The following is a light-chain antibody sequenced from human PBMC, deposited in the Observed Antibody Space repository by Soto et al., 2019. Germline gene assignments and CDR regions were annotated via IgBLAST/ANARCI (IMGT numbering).Light chain of an antibody. J-gene: IGKJ4*01. Sequence: EIVLTQSPATLSLSPGDRATFSCRASQSVSNHFGWYQQKPGQAPRLLIYDASNRATGIPARFSGSGSGTDFTLTISSLEPEDFAVYYCQQRTNWTPTFGGGTKVEIK. CDR1: QSVSNH. CDR3: QQRTNWTPT. CDR2: DAS. V-gene: IGKV3-11*01.